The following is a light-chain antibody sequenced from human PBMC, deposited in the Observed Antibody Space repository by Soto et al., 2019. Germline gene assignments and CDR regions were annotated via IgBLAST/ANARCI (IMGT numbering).Light chain of an antibody. J-gene: IGKJ2*01. CDR1: QGIRND. CDR2: DAS. V-gene: IGKV1-13*02. CDR3: QQYNSYSLYT. Sequence: AIQMTQFPSSLSASVGDRVTITCRASQGIRNDLGWYQQKSGRAPKLLIYDASSLESGVPSRFSGSGSGTEFTLTISSLQPDDFATYYCQQYNSYSLYTFGQGTKVDIK.